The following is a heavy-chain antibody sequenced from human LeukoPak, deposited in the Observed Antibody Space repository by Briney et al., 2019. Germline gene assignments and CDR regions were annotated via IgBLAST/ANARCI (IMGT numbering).Heavy chain of an antibody. D-gene: IGHD3-10*01. J-gene: IGHJ4*02. CDR3: ARDLGFGELLQQG. CDR1: GGTFSSYA. V-gene: IGHV1-8*02. Sequence: ASVKVSCKASGGTFSSYAISWVRQATGQGLEWMGWMNPNTGNTGYAQKFQGRVTMTRNTSISTAYMELSSLRSEDTAVYYCARDLGFGELLQQGWGQGTLVTVSS. CDR2: MNPNTGNT.